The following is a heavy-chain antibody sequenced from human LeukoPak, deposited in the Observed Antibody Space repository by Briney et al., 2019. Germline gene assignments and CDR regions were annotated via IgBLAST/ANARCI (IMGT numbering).Heavy chain of an antibody. CDR2: ISSSGSTI. CDR3: SRSLYSRTPFDY. Sequence: GATLRLSCAASGCTLSSYGMNWVRQAPGKGLEWVSYISSSGSTIYYADSVKGRFTISRDNAKNSLYLQMNSLRAEDTAVYYCSRSLYSRTPFDYWGQGTLVTVSS. D-gene: IGHD6-13*01. V-gene: IGHV3-48*03. J-gene: IGHJ4*02. CDR1: GCTLSSYG.